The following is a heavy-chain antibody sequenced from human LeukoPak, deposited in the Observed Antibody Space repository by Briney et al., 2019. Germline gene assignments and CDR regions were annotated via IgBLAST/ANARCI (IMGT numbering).Heavy chain of an antibody. CDR2: IYYSGST. Sequence: SETLSLTCTVSGGSISSSSYYWGWIRQPPGKGLEWIGSIYYSGSTYYNPSLKSRVTISVDTSKNQFSLKLSSVTAADTAVYYCARGGGSYYFDYWGQGTLVTVSS. D-gene: IGHD1-26*01. CDR3: ARGGGSYYFDY. J-gene: IGHJ4*02. V-gene: IGHV4-39*07. CDR1: GGSISSSSYY.